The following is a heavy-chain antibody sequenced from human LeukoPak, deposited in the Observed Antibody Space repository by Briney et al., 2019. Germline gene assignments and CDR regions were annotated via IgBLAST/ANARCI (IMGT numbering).Heavy chain of an antibody. CDR1: GGTFSSYA. Sequence: ASVKVSCKASGGTFSSYAISWVRQAPGQGLEWMGGIIPIFGTANYAQKFQGRVTMTEDTSTDTAYMELSSLRSEDTAVYYCATCPLGGSGYYPYWGQGTLVTVSS. V-gene: IGHV1-69*06. D-gene: IGHD3-22*01. CDR2: IIPIFGTA. J-gene: IGHJ4*02. CDR3: ATCPLGGSGYYPY.